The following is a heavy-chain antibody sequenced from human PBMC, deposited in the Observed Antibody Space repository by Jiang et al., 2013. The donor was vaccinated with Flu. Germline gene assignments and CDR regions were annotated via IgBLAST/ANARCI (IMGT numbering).Heavy chain of an antibody. D-gene: IGHD1-1*01. CDR3: AKENDTYYYGMDV. CDR2: ITGRGDRA. V-gene: IGHV3-23*01. Sequence: FTFSTYAMSWVRQAPGKGLEWVSVITGRGDRAYYADSVKGRFTISRDNSKNTLYLQMHSLRAEDTAVYYCAKENDTYYYGMDVWGQGTTVTVSS. CDR1: FTFSTYA. J-gene: IGHJ6*02.